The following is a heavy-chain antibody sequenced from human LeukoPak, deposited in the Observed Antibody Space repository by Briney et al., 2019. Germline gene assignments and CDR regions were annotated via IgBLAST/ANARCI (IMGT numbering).Heavy chain of an antibody. CDR2: ISDSGSTI. CDR3: AIYYDSSGSIDH. D-gene: IGHD3-22*01. Sequence: GGSLRLSCAASGFIFSDDYMTWIRQTPGKGLEWFSYISDSGSTINYADSVKGRLTISRDNAKKSLFLQMNSLRAEDTAVYYCAIYYDSSGSIDHWGQGTLVTVSS. V-gene: IGHV3-11*01. CDR1: GFIFSDDY. J-gene: IGHJ4*02.